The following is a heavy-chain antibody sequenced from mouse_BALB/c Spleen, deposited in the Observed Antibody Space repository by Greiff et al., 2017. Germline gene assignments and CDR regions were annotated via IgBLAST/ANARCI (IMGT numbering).Heavy chain of an antibody. Sequence: LQQSGAELVRSGASVKLSCTASGFNIKDYYMHWVKQRPEQGLEWIGWIDPENGDTEYAPKFQGKATMTADTSSNTAYLQLSSLTSEDTAVYYCNAWGGNYAGYFDYWGQGTTLTVSS. D-gene: IGHD2-1*01. J-gene: IGHJ2*01. CDR1: GFNIKDYY. V-gene: IGHV14-4*02. CDR3: NAWGGNYAGYFDY. CDR2: IDPENGDT.